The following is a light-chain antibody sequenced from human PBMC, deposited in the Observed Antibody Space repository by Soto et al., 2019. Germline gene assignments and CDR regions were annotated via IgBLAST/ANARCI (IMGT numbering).Light chain of an antibody. CDR1: QTVRNNY. V-gene: IGKV3-20*01. J-gene: IGKJ1*01. Sequence: VLTHSPGTLSLSPWERATLSCRASQTVRNNYLAWYQQKPGQAPRLLIYDASSRATGIPDRFSGSGSGTDFSLTISRLEAEDFAVYYCQQYGSSPRTFGQGTKVDIK. CDR2: DAS. CDR3: QQYGSSPRT.